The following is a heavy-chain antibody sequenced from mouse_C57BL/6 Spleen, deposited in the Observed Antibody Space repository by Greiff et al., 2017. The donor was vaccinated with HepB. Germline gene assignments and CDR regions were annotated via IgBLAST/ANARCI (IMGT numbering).Heavy chain of an antibody. D-gene: IGHD2-4*01. Sequence: VQRVESGAELVKPGASVKLSCKASGYTFTSYWMHWVKQRPGRGLEWIGRIDPNSGGTKYNEKFKSKATLTVDKPSSTAYMQLSSLTSEDSAVYYCARGNYYDYDGAWFAYWGQGTLVTVSA. J-gene: IGHJ3*01. V-gene: IGHV1-72*01. CDR3: ARGNYYDYDGAWFAY. CDR2: IDPNSGGT. CDR1: GYTFTSYW.